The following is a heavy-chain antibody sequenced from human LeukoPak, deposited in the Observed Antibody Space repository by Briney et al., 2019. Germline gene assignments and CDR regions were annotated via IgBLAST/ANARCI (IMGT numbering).Heavy chain of an antibody. Sequence: SGTLSLTCAVSGGSISSSNWWSWVRQPPGKGLEWIGEINHSGSTNYNPSLKSRVTISVDTSKNQFSLKLSSVTAADTAVYYCARLQRKKGPGIAVAGWRGYYYYYMDVWGKGTTVTISS. J-gene: IGHJ6*03. CDR2: INHSGST. CDR1: GGSISSSNW. V-gene: IGHV4-4*02. CDR3: ARLQRKKGPGIAVAGWRGYYYYYMDV. D-gene: IGHD6-19*01.